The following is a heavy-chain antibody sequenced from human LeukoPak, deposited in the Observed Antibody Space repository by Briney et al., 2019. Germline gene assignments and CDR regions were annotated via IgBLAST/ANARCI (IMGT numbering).Heavy chain of an antibody. CDR3: ASYDKSGPGVDV. J-gene: IGHJ6*04. CDR1: DGSFGAYY. D-gene: IGHD3-22*01. CDR2: INHSGNT. Sequence: SETLSLTCAVYDGSFGAYYWSWIRQPPEKGLEWIGEINHSGNTNYNPSLKSRVTISVDTSNNQFSLRLSSVTAADTAVYYCASYDKSGPGVDVWGKGTTVIVSA. V-gene: IGHV4-34*01.